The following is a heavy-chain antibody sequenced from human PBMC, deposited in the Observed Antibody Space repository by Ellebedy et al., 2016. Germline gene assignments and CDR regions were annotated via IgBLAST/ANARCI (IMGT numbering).Heavy chain of an antibody. J-gene: IGHJ4*01. V-gene: IGHV3-30-3*01. CDR3: VRDVGGNYQIDD. Sequence: AGSLRLSXAASGFTFSSYSMPLVRQAPGLGPEWLAVVSGDGSKRYYRHSVRGRFTISRDNSKNTLYLQMDSLTAEDTAVYYCVRDVGGNYQIDDWGQGTLVTVSS. D-gene: IGHD3-3*01. CDR1: GFTFSSYS. CDR2: VSGDGSKR.